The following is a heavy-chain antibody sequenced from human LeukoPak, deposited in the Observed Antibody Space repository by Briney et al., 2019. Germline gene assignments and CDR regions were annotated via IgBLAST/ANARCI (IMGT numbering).Heavy chain of an antibody. CDR3: ASSRLRYFDWSPFFDY. J-gene: IGHJ4*02. V-gene: IGHV1-69*13. CDR2: AIPIFGTA. Sequence: SVKVSCKSSGGTFTSYAISWVRHAPGQGLEWMGGAIPIFGTANYAQKFQGRVTITADESTTTAYMELSSLRSEDTAVYYCASSRLRYFDWSPFFDYWGQGTLVTVSS. D-gene: IGHD3-9*01. CDR1: GGTFTSYA.